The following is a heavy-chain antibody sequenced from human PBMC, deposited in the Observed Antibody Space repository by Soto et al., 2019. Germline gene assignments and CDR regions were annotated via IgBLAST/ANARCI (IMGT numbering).Heavy chain of an antibody. CDR2: IWYDGSNK. CDR1: GFIFSSYG. J-gene: IGHJ6*02. D-gene: IGHD1-26*01. V-gene: IGHV3-33*08. Sequence: VQLVESGGGLVQPGGSLRLSCAASGFIFSSYGMHWVRQAPGKGLEWVAVIWYDGSNKYYADSVKGRFTISRDNSKNTLYLQMNSLRAEDTAVYYCARASAPMGATYYYYYGMDVWGQGTTVTVSS. CDR3: ARASAPMGATYYYYYGMDV.